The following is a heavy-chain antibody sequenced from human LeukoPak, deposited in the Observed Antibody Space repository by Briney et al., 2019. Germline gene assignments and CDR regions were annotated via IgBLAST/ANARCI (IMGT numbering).Heavy chain of an antibody. CDR2: IKQDGSEK. Sequence: AGGSLRLSCAASGFTFSSYWMSWVRQAPGKGLEWVANIKQDGSEKYYVDSVKGRFTISRDNAKNSLYLQMNSLRAEDTAVYYCAKDRGQWLVTWYFDLWGRGTLVTVSS. CDR1: GFTFSSYW. CDR3: AKDRGQWLVTWYFDL. J-gene: IGHJ2*01. D-gene: IGHD6-19*01. V-gene: IGHV3-7*03.